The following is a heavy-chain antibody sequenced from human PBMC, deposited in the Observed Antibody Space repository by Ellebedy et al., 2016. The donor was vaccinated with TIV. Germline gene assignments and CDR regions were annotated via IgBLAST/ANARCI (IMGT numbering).Heavy chain of an antibody. V-gene: IGHV4-59*01. J-gene: IGHJ4*02. CDR2: IYYSGST. D-gene: IGHD5-12*01. Sequence: MPGGSLRLSCTVSGGSISRYYWSWIRQPPGKGVEWIGYIYYSGSTKYNPSLKSRVTISVDTSKNQFSLKLSSVTAADTAVYYCARVGGYDWRHFDYWGQGTLVTVSS. CDR3: ARVGGYDWRHFDY. CDR1: GGSISRYY.